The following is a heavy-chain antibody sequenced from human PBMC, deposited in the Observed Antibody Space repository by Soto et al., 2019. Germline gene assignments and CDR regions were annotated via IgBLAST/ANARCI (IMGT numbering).Heavy chain of an antibody. D-gene: IGHD1-26*01. V-gene: IGHV3-53*01. J-gene: IGHJ4*02. CDR3: ARSPMGATYFDY. CDR1: GFTVSSNY. CDR2: IYSGGST. Sequence: EVQLVESGGGLIQPGGSLRLSCAASGFTVSSNYMSWVRQAPGKGLEWVSVIYSGGSTYYADSVKGRFTISKDNSKNTLYLQMNSLRAEDTAVYYCARSPMGATYFDYWGQGTLVTVSS.